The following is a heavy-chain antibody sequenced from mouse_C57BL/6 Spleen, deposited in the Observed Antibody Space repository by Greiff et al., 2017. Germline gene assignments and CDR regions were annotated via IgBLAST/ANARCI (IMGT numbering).Heavy chain of an antibody. J-gene: IGHJ1*03. CDR1: GFTFSDYG. D-gene: IGHD2-3*01. V-gene: IGHV5-17*01. CDR2: ISSGSSTI. CDR3: ARERYDHWDFEG. Sequence: EVKLMESGGGLVKPGGSLKLSCAASGFTFSDYGMHWVRQAPEKGLEWVAYISSGSSTIYYADTVKGRFTISRDNAKNTLFLQMTSLRSEDTAMYYGARERYDHWDFEGWGTGTTVTVSS.